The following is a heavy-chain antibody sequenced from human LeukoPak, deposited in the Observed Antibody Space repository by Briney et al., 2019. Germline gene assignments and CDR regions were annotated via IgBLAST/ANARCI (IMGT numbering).Heavy chain of an antibody. V-gene: IGHV3-74*01. CDR1: GFTFSSYW. CDR3: ARGYYDFWSGYLDY. J-gene: IGHJ4*02. Sequence: PGGSLRFSCAAYGFTFSSYWMHWVRQGPGKGLVWVSRINSGGSSTSYADSVKGRFTISRDNAKNTLYLPMNRLSAEDTAVYYCARGYYDFWSGYLDYWGQGTLVTVSS. D-gene: IGHD3-3*01. CDR2: INSGGSST.